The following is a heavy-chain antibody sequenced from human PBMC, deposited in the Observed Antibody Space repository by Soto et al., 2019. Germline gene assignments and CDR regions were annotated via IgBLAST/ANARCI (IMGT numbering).Heavy chain of an antibody. D-gene: IGHD2-2*01. CDR2: IYYSGTT. CDR1: GDSITSISYF. Sequence: PSETLSLTCTVSGDSITSISYFWAWIRQPPGKGLEWIGSIYYSGTTYYNPSLKSRVTISVDRSKNQFSLKLSSVTAADTAVYYCARVSSDIVLVPAANWFDPWGQGTLVTVSS. J-gene: IGHJ5*02. V-gene: IGHV4-39*01. CDR3: ARVSSDIVLVPAANWFDP.